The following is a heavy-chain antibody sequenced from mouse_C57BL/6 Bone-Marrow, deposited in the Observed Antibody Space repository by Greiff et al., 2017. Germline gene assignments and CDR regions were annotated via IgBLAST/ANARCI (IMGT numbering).Heavy chain of an antibody. CDR1: GFNIKDDY. J-gene: IGHJ2*01. D-gene: IGHD1-1*01. CDR2: IDPENGDT. V-gene: IGHV14-4*01. CDR3: TTADYYGSSSGY. Sequence: EVQLQQSGAELVRPGASVTLSCTASGFNIKDDYMHWVKQRPEQGLEWIGWIDPENGDTEYASKFQGKATITADTSSNTAYLQLSSLTSEDTAVYYCTTADYYGSSSGYWGQGTTLTVSS.